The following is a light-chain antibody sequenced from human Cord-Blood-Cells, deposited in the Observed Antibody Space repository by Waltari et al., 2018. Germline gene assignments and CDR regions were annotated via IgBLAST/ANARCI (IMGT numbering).Light chain of an antibody. CDR3: QQYDNLPYT. CDR2: DAS. Sequence: DIQMTQSPSSLSASVGDRVTITCQASQDISNYLNWYQQKPGKAPNPLIYDASNLETGVPSRFSGSGSVTDFTFTISSLQPEDIATYYCQQYDNLPYTFGQGTKLEIK. V-gene: IGKV1-33*01. CDR1: QDISNY. J-gene: IGKJ2*01.